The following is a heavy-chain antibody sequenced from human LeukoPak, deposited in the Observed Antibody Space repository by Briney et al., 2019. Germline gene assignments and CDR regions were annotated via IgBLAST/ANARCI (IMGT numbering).Heavy chain of an antibody. D-gene: IGHD4-17*01. CDR3: ATYSYGVYVGNY. CDR1: GYTFTGYY. V-gene: IGHV1-18*04. J-gene: IGHJ4*02. CDR2: ISAYNGNT. Sequence: ASVKVSCKASGYTFTGYYMHWVRQAPGQGLEWMGWISAYNGNTNYAQKLQGRVTMTTDTSTSTAYMELRSLRSDDTAVYYCATYSYGVYVGNYWGQGTLVTVSS.